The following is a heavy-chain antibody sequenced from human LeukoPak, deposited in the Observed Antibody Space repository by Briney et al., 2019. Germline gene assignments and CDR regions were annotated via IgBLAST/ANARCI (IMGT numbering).Heavy chain of an antibody. V-gene: IGHV3-21*01. CDR1: GFTFSSYS. J-gene: IGHJ4*02. D-gene: IGHD3-22*01. CDR2: ISSSSSYI. CDR3: ARDRKYYDSGDYYPYY. Sequence: PGGSLRLSCAASGFTFSSYSMNWVRQAPGKGLEWVSSISSSSSYIYYADSVKGRFTISRDNAKNSLYLQMNSLRAEDTAVYYCARDRKYYDSGDYYPYYWGQGTLVTVSS.